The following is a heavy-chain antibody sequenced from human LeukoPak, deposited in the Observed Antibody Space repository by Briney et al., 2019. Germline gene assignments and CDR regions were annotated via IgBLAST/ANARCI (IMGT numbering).Heavy chain of an antibody. CDR2: IFHSGST. CDR3: ARARYCTATGCLVGNFDS. Sequence: PSETLSLTCNVSGYSTSSPFYWAWIRQPPGKVLVWVGSIFHSGSTYSNPSLNSRVSISVDTSKKQFFLKLISVTAADTAVYYCARARYCTATGCLVGNFDSWGRGTLVTVSS. CDR1: GYSTSSPFY. D-gene: IGHD2-8*02. J-gene: IGHJ4*02. V-gene: IGHV4-38-2*02.